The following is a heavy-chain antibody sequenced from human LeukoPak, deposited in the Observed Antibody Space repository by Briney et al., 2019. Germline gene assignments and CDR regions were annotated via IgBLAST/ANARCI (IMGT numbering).Heavy chain of an antibody. V-gene: IGHV3-48*01. Sequence: GGSLRLSCAASGFTFSSYSMNWVRKAPGKGLEWVSYISSSTTTTIYYADSVKGRFTISRDNAKNSLYLQINSLRAEDTAVFYCARPRSGSYFDYWGQGTLVTVSS. J-gene: IGHJ4*02. D-gene: IGHD1-26*01. CDR1: GFTFSSYS. CDR3: ARPRSGSYFDY. CDR2: ISSSTTTTI.